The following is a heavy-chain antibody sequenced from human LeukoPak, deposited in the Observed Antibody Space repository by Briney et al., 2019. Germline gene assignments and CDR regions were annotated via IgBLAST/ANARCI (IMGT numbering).Heavy chain of an antibody. D-gene: IGHD3-10*01. CDR1: GSFFTSYW. CDR3: ARRYYYGSGRPPKYYFDY. V-gene: IGHV5-51*01. J-gene: IGHJ4*02. Sequence: GGALQISCKGAGSFFTSYWSGGVRQMAGKGLERMGIIYPGDSDTRYSASFQGQVTISADKSISTAYLQWSSLRASDTAMYYCARRYYYGSGRPPKYYFDYWGQGTLVTVSS. CDR2: IYPGDSDT.